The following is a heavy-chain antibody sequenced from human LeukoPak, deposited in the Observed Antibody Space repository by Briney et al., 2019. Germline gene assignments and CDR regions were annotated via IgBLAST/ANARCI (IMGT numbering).Heavy chain of an antibody. CDR2: IVGSGGIT. CDR3: AKMSGDCSSTTCSSFDS. D-gene: IGHD2-2*01. V-gene: IGHV3-23*01. CDR1: GFTFSSYA. J-gene: IGHJ4*02. Sequence: PGGSLRLSCAASGFTFSSYAMSWVRQAPGKGLEWVSRIVGSGGITYYEDSVKGRFTISRDNSKNTVYLQMNSLRAEDTAVYYCAKMSGDCSSTTCSSFDSWGQGTLVTVSS.